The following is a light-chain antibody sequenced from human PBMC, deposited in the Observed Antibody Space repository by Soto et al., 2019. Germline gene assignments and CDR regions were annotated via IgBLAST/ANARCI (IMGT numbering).Light chain of an antibody. Sequence: DIQMTQSPSSLSASVGDRVTITCRAGQDINIYLAWYQQKPGKVPKLLISAASTLQSGVPSRFSGSGSGTDFTLTISSLQPEDVATYYCQKYAGAPLTFGVGTKVEIK. CDR3: QKYAGAPLT. CDR1: QDINIY. J-gene: IGKJ4*01. V-gene: IGKV1-27*01. CDR2: AAS.